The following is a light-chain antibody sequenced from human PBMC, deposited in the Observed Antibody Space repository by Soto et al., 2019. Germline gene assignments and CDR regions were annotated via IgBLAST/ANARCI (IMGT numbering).Light chain of an antibody. V-gene: IGKV3-15*01. CDR2: DAS. CDR3: HQYHQWPHP. CDR1: QNIGRN. J-gene: IGKJ4*01. Sequence: EIVMTQSPATLSVSPGERATLSCRASQNIGRNLAWYQQIPGQAPRLLFYDASTRATGIPDRFSASGAGTEFTLTITSLQSEDFAVYYCHQYHQWPHPFGGGTKVDI.